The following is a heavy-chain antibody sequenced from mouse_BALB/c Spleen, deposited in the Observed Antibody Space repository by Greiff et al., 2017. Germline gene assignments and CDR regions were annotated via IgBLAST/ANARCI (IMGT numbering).Heavy chain of an antibody. J-gene: IGHJ4*01. CDR2: INPYNDGT. Sequence: EVQLQQSGPELVKPGASVKMSCKASGYTFTSYVMHWVKQKPGQGLEWIGYINPYNDGTKYNEKFKGKATLTSDKSSSTAYIELSSLTSEDTAVYYCARSLYDYDVGYYYAMDYWGQGTSVTVSS. CDR3: ARSLYDYDVGYYYAMDY. D-gene: IGHD2-4*01. CDR1: GYTFTSYV. V-gene: IGHV1-14*01.